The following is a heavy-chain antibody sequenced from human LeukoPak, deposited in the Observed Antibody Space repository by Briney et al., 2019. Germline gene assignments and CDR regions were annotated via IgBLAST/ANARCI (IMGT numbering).Heavy chain of an antibody. CDR1: GFTFSSYG. CDR3: AKDGRGYCSSISCYRDFQH. V-gene: IGHV3-30*18. Sequence: GGSLRLSCAASGFTFSSYGMHWVRQAPGKGLEWVAVISYDGSNKYYADSVKGRFTTSRDNSKNTLYLQMNSLRAEDTAVYYCAKDGRGYCSSISCYRDFQHWGQGTLVTVSS. J-gene: IGHJ1*01. CDR2: ISYDGSNK. D-gene: IGHD2-2*02.